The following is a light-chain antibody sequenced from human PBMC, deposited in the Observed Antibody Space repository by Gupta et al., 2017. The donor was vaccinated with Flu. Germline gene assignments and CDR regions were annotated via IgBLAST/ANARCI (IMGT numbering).Light chain of an antibody. CDR3: SSYTTSTTLV. CDR1: NSDVGTYNY. Sequence: QSALTQPASVSGSPGQSITISCTGSNSDVGTYNYVSWYQHHPGKAPKLLIYEVTNRPSGISNRSSGSKSGNTASLTISGLQAEDEADYYCSSYTTSTTLVVGGGTKLTVV. CDR2: EVT. J-gene: IGLJ2*01. V-gene: IGLV2-14*01.